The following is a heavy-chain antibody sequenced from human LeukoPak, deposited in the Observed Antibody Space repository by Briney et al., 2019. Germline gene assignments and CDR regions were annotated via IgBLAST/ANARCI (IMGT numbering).Heavy chain of an antibody. J-gene: IGHJ3*02. CDR2: INVITGYI. CDR1: GFSFENYN. Sequence: SGGSLRLSCAASGFSFENYNMNWVRQAPGKGVEWVAYINVITGYIYYADSLKGRFTISRDNAKKSLFLEMNSLRVEDTAVYYCARDRSGSSSVDDAFDIWGQGIMVTVSS. D-gene: IGHD1-26*01. CDR3: ARDRSGSSSVDDAFDI. V-gene: IGHV3-21*01.